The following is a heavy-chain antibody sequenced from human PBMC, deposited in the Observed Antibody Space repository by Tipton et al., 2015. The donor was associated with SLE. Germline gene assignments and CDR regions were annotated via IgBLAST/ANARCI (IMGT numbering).Heavy chain of an antibody. Sequence: TLSLTCAVSGGSISNGGNSWSWIRQPPGKGLEWIGYIYHRGSTYYNPSLKSRVTISVDTSKNQFSLKLSSVTAADTAVYYCARGGAREPRGDYWGQGTLVTVSS. CDR2: IYHRGST. D-gene: IGHD1-26*01. CDR1: GGSISNGGNS. CDR3: ARGGAREPRGDY. J-gene: IGHJ4*02. V-gene: IGHV4-30-2*01.